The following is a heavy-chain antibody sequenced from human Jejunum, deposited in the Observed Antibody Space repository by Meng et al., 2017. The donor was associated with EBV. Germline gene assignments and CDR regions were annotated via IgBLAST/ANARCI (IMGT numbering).Heavy chain of an antibody. Sequence: QVQLVQSGAEVKKPGASVKVSCKASGYTFSNFGVSWVRQAPGQGLEWMGWISTYDGNTNSAQRLQGRVTLTTDAATTTAYMELRSLRSDDTAVYYCARGTNSYCNGGNCYSGPFDYWGQGTLVTVSS. CDR3: ARGTNSYCNGGNCYSGPFDY. V-gene: IGHV1-18*01. D-gene: IGHD2-15*01. CDR1: GYTFSNFG. J-gene: IGHJ4*02. CDR2: ISTYDGNT.